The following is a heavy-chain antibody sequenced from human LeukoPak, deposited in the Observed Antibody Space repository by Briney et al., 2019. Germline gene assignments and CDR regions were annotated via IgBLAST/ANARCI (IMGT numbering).Heavy chain of an antibody. CDR1: GGSISTYY. J-gene: IGHJ5*02. CDR3: ARVTDPRYNWFDP. V-gene: IGHV4-59*12. Sequence: PSETLSLTCTLSGGSISTYYWSWIRQPPGKGLEWIGYIYHSGSTNYNPSLKSRVTISVDTSKNQFSLKLNSVTAADTAVYYCARVTDPRYNWFDPWGQGTLVTVSS. D-gene: IGHD2-21*02. CDR2: IYHSGST.